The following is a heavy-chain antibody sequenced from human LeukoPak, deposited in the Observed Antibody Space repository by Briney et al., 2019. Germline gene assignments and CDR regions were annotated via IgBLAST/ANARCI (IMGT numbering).Heavy chain of an antibody. J-gene: IGHJ3*02. D-gene: IGHD4-17*01. CDR3: TSLYGDYLNDAFDI. CDR1: GFTFSGSA. V-gene: IGHV3-73*01. CDR2: IRSKANSYAT. Sequence: GGSLRLSCAASGFTFSGSAMHWVRQASGKGLEWVGRIRSKANSYATAYAASVKGRFTISRDDSKNTAYLQINSLKTEDTAVYYCTSLYGDYLNDAFDIWGQGTMVTVSS.